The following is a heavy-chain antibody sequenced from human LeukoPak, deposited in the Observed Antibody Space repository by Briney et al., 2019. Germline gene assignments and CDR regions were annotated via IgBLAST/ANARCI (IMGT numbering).Heavy chain of an antibody. Sequence: SETLSLTRAVSGGSITSNNWWSWVRQPPGKGLEWIGEIYHSGSTNYNPSLKSRVTMSVDKSKNQFSLNLNSVIAADTAVYYCARKAYSSSSFDYWGQGTLVTVSS. J-gene: IGHJ4*02. D-gene: IGHD6-6*01. CDR1: GGSITSNNW. CDR2: IYHSGST. CDR3: ARKAYSSSSFDY. V-gene: IGHV4-4*02.